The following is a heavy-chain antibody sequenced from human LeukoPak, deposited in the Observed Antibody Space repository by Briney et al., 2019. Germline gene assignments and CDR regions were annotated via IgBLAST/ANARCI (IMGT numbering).Heavy chain of an antibody. CDR1: GGSMSSGSYY. V-gene: IGHV4-31*03. D-gene: IGHD3-22*01. J-gene: IGHJ4*02. CDR2: IYYNGIT. CDR3: ARGDSGGYYNFDY. Sequence: PSQTLSLTCTVSGGSMSSGSYYWSWIRQHPGKCLEWIAYIYYNGITYYNPSLKSRVTISVDTSKNQFSLRLSSVTAADTAIYYCARGDSGGYYNFDYWGQGTLVTISS.